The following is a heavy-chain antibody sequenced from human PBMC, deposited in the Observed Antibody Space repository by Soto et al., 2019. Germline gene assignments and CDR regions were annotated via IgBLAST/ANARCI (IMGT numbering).Heavy chain of an antibody. CDR2: ISSSSTYT. V-gene: IGHV3-11*05. D-gene: IGHD2-15*01. Sequence: PGGSLRLSCAASGFTFSDYYMSWIRQAPGKGLEWLSYISSSSTYTTYADSVKGRFIISRDNAKNSLHLQMNRLRAEDTAVYYCARVYCSGGSCYHHDYWGQGTLVTVSS. CDR1: GFTFSDYY. J-gene: IGHJ4*02. CDR3: ARVYCSGGSCYHHDY.